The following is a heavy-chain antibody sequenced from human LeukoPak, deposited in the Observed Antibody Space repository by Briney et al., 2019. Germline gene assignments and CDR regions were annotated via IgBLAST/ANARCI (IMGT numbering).Heavy chain of an antibody. CDR1: GFTFSDYY. D-gene: IGHD6-13*01. V-gene: IGHV3-11*01. CDR2: ISSSGSTI. CDR3: ARAPIAAAGTFFDQ. Sequence: GGSLRLSCAASGFTFSDYYMSWIRQAPGKGLEWVSYISSSGSTIYYADSVKGRFTISRDNAMNLLYLQMNSLRAEDTAVYYCARAPIAAAGTFFDQWGQGTLVTVSS. J-gene: IGHJ4*02.